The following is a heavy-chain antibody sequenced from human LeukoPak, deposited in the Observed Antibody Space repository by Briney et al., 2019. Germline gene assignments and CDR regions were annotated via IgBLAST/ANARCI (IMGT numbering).Heavy chain of an antibody. CDR3: ARDPSYDSSGYVPPD. V-gene: IGHV3-33*01. D-gene: IGHD3-22*01. CDR2: IWYDGSNK. CDR1: GFTFSSYG. Sequence: GGSLRLSCAASGFTFSSYGMHWVRQAPGKGLEWVAVIWYDGSNKYYADSVKGRFTISRDNSKNTLYLQMNSLRAEDTAVYYCARDPSYDSSGYVPPDWGQGTLVTVSS. J-gene: IGHJ4*02.